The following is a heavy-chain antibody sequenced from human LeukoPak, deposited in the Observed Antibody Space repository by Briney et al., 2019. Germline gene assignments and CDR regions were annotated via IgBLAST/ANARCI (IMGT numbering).Heavy chain of an antibody. Sequence: GASVKVSCKASGYTFSAYYIHWVRQAPGQGLEWMGWINPNSGGTNYALKFRGRVTMTRDTSISTANMELTSLRSDDTAVYYCARPQDHGGNVENFDIWGQGTLVTVSS. D-gene: IGHD4-23*01. CDR1: GYTFSAYY. CDR3: ARPQDHGGNVENFDI. J-gene: IGHJ3*02. V-gene: IGHV1-2*02. CDR2: INPNSGGT.